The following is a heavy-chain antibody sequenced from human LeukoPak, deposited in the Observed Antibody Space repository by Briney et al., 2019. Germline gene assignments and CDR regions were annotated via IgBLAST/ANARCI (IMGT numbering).Heavy chain of an antibody. J-gene: IGHJ6*03. CDR1: GGTFSSYA. Sequence: SVKVSCKASGGTFSSYAISWVRQAPGQGLEWMGGIIPIFGTANYAQKFQGRVTITTDESTSTAYMELSSLRSEDTAVYYCARVGYDRPRASGRTWDYYYYYMDVWGKGTTVTVSS. D-gene: IGHD5-18*01. CDR3: ARVGYDRPRASGRTWDYYYYYMDV. CDR2: IIPIFGTA. V-gene: IGHV1-69*05.